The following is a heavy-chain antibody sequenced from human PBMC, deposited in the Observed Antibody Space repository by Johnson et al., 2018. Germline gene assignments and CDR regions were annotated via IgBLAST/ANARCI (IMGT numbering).Heavy chain of an antibody. CDR1: GFTFDDYT. CDR2: ISWDGGST. D-gene: IGHD3-3*01. J-gene: IGHJ6*03. Sequence: VQLVQSGGVVVQPGGSLRLSCAASGFTFDDYTMHWVRQAPGKGLEWVSLISWDGGSTYYADSVKGRCTISRYNSKNSLYLQMNSLRTEDTSLYYCAKAYYDFWSGCPPPHYMDVLGKGTTVTVSS. CDR3: AKAYYDFWSGCPPPHYMDV. V-gene: IGHV3-43*01.